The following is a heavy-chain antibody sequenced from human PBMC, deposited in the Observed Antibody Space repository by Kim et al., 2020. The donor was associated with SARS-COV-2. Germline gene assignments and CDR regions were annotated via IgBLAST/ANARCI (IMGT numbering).Heavy chain of an antibody. Sequence: GESLKISCKGSGYSFTSYWIGWVRQMPGKGLEWMGIIHPGDSDTRYSPSFQGQVTISADKSISTAYLQWSSLKASDTAMYYCARLDYDILTGPNYFDYWGQGALVTVSS. CDR1: GYSFTSYW. CDR2: IHPGDSDT. V-gene: IGHV5-51*01. CDR3: ARLDYDILTGPNYFDY. D-gene: IGHD3-9*01. J-gene: IGHJ4*02.